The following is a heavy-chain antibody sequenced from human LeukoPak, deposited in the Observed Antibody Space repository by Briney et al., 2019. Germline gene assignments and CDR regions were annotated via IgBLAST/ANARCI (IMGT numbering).Heavy chain of an antibody. CDR2: ISGSSSNP. Sequence: KPGGSLRLSCGVSGFTLSDYYMSWMRQAPGKGREGVSYISGSSSNPNYADSVKGRFTISRDNAKNSLYLRINSLRAEDTAVYYCARWGSGNYRSTKNWFDPWGQGTLVTVSS. J-gene: IGHJ5*02. V-gene: IGHV3-11*06. CDR1: GFTLSDYY. CDR3: ARWGSGNYRSTKNWFDP. D-gene: IGHD3-10*01.